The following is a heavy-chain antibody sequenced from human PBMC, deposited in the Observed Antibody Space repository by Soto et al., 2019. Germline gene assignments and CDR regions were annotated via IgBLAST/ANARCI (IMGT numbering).Heavy chain of an antibody. Sequence: QVQLVESGGGVVQPGRSLRLSCAASGFTFSSYGMHWVRQAPGKGLQWVAVISYDGSNKYYADSVKGRFTISRDNSKNTLHLQMNSLRAEDTAVYYCVGGYYFGDYWGQGTLVTVSS. CDR3: VGGYYFGDY. V-gene: IGHV3-30*03. J-gene: IGHJ4*02. D-gene: IGHD3-22*01. CDR1: GFTFSSYG. CDR2: ISYDGSNK.